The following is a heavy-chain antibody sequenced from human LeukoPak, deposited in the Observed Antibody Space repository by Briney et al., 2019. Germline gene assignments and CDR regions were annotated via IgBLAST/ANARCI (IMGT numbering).Heavy chain of an antibody. D-gene: IGHD2-21*01. V-gene: IGHV3-30*18. J-gene: IGHJ4*02. CDR3: AKDLDGDSNY. Sequence: PGRSLRLSCAASRFTFSSYGMHWVRQAPGKGLEWVAVISYDGSNKYYADSVKGRFTISRDNSKNTLYLQMNSLRAEDTAVYYCAKDLDGDSNYWGQGTLVTVSS. CDR1: RFTFSSYG. CDR2: ISYDGSNK.